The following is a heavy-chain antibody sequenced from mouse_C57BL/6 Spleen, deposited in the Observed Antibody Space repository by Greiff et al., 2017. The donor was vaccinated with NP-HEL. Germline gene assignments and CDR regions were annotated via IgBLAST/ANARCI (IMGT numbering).Heavy chain of an antibody. V-gene: IGHV1-81*01. CDR1: GYTFTSYG. Sequence: QVQLQQSGAELARPGASVKLSCKASGYTFTSYGISWVKQRTGQGLEWIGEIYPRSGNTYYNEKFKGKATLTEDKSSSTAYMELRSLTSEDSAVYFCAKIYYGNYLYYFDYWGQGTTLTVSS. J-gene: IGHJ2*01. CDR3: AKIYYGNYLYYFDY. D-gene: IGHD2-1*01. CDR2: IYPRSGNT.